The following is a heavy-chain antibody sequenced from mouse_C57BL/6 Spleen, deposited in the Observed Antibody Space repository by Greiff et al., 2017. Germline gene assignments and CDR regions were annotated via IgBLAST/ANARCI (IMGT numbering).Heavy chain of an antibody. Sequence: QVQLQQSGAELVKPGASVKLSCKASGYAFSSYWMNWVKQRPGQGLEWIGQIYPGDGDTHYNGKFKGKATLTADKTSSTAYMQLSSRTSEDAAVYFCARTNYDYDCAYWGQGTPVTVSA. CDR2: IYPGDGDT. CDR1: GYAFSSYW. V-gene: IGHV1-80*01. D-gene: IGHD2-4*01. CDR3: ARTNYDYDCAY. J-gene: IGHJ3*01.